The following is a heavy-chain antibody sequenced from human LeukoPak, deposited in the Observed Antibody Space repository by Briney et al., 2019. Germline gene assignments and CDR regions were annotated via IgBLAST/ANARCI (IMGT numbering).Heavy chain of an antibody. CDR2: IKQDGSEK. V-gene: IGHV3-7*01. Sequence: GGSLRLSCATSGFTFSSYWMSWVRQAPGKGLEWVANIKQDGSEKYYVDSVKGRFSISRDNAKNSLYLQMNSLRAEDTAVYYCARGSGSYGSYFDYWGQGTLVTVSS. CDR3: ARGSGSYGSYFDY. J-gene: IGHJ4*02. D-gene: IGHD5-18*01. CDR1: GFTFSSYW.